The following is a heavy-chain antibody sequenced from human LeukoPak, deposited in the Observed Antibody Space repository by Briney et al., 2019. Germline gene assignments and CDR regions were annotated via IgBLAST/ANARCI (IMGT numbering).Heavy chain of an antibody. J-gene: IGHJ4*02. Sequence: ASVKVSCKASGYTFTGYYMHWVRQAPGQGLEWMGWITPNSGGTNYAQKFQGRVTMTRDTSISTAYMELSRLRSDDTAVYYCARVGRGSSEKFYYDSSGSDYWGQGTLVTVSS. CDR2: ITPNSGGT. D-gene: IGHD3-22*01. CDR1: GYTFTGYY. V-gene: IGHV1-2*02. CDR3: ARVGRGSSEKFYYDSSGSDY.